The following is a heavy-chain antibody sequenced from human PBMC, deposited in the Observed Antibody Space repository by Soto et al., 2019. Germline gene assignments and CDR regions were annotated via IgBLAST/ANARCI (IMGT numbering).Heavy chain of an antibody. Sequence: QVQLVQSGAEVKKPGSSVKVFCKASGGTFSNYTISWVRQAPGQGLEWMGGIIPVFGTTDYEQKFQGRVTITPAGPTSTVSVSLSSLRSANTAVYYCARSSPYIVVRKPTGNQDYYGMDVWGQGTTVTVSS. V-gene: IGHV1-69*01. CDR1: GGTFSNYT. CDR3: ARSSPYIVVRKPTGNQDYYGMDV. D-gene: IGHD2-2*01. J-gene: IGHJ6*02. CDR2: IIPVFGTT.